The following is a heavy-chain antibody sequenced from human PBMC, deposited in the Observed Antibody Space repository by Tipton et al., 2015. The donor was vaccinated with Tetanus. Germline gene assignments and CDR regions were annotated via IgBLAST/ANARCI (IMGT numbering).Heavy chain of an antibody. Sequence: QLVQSGAEVKPSGTLSLTCDVSGGSISGGGYSWSWIRQPPGPGKGLEWIGYIYESGTTHYNPSLKSRVTLSLDMSKNHVSLNLTSVPAADTAVYYCARAVRFYYDSSTYYQYYFDSWGQGTLVTVSS. J-gene: IGHJ4*02. CDR3: ARAVRFYYDSSTYYQYYFDS. V-gene: IGHV4-30-2*01. D-gene: IGHD3-22*01. CDR1: GGSISGGGYS. CDR2: IYESGTT.